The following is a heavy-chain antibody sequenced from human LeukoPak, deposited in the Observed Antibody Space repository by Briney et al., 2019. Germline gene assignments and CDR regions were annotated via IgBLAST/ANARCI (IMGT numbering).Heavy chain of an antibody. CDR2: IWYDGSNK. D-gene: IGHD2-15*01. Sequence: GRSLRLSCAASGFTFSSYGMHWVRQAPGKGLEWVAVIWYDGSNKYYADSVKGRFTISRDNSKNTLYLQMNSLRAEDTAVYYCAKEMEDIVVVVAAMPDYWGQGTLVTVSS. CDR3: AKEMEDIVVVVAAMPDY. CDR1: GFTFSSYG. V-gene: IGHV3-33*06. J-gene: IGHJ4*02.